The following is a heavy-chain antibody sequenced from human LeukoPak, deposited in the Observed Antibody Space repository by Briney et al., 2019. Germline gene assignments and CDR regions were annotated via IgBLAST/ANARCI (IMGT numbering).Heavy chain of an antibody. V-gene: IGHV3-7*03. CDR2: IKQDGSEK. D-gene: IGHD6-6*01. CDR1: GFTFSSYW. CDR3: ARERIEYSSSSGDAFDI. J-gene: IGHJ3*02. Sequence: GGSLRLSCAASGFTFSSYWMSWVRQAPGKGLEWVANIKQDGSEKYYVDSVKGRFTISRDNAKNSLYLQMNSLRAEDTAVYYCARERIEYSSSSGDAFDIWGQGTMVTVSS.